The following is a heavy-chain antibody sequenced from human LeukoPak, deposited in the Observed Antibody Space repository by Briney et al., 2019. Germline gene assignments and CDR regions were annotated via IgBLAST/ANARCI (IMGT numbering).Heavy chain of an antibody. CDR3: ARARASWYFDY. D-gene: IGHD1-14*01. CDR2: INPTSGAT. J-gene: IGHJ4*02. V-gene: IGHV1-2*02. Sequence: ASVKVSCKAFGYTFTGYYIHWVRQAPGQGPEWMGWINPTSGATDYAQKFQDRVTMTRDTSISTAYMELSSLRSDDTAVYYCARARASWYFDYWGQGTLVTVTS. CDR1: GYTFTGYY.